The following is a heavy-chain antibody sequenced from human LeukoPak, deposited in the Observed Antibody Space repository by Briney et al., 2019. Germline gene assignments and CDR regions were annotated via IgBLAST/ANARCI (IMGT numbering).Heavy chain of an antibody. V-gene: IGHV3-23*01. Sequence: GGSLRLSCAASGFTFSSYAMSWVRQAPGKGLEWVSAISGSGGSTYYADSVKGQFTISRDNSKNTLYLQMNSLRAEDTAVYYCARKRVGAGQIPFLNYYYYGMDVWGQGTTVTVSS. CDR2: ISGSGGST. CDR1: GFTFSSYA. J-gene: IGHJ6*02. D-gene: IGHD1-26*01. CDR3: ARKRVGAGQIPFLNYYYYGMDV.